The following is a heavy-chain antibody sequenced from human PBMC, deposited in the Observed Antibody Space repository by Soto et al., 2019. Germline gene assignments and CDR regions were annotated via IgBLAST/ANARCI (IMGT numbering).Heavy chain of an antibody. CDR2: INPNSGGT. V-gene: IGHV1-2*04. D-gene: IGHD3-10*01. Sequence: ASVKVSCKASGYTFTGYYMHWVRQAPGQGLEWMGWINPNSGGTNYAQKFQGWVTMTRDTSISTAYMELSRLRSDDTAVYYCARAVVRGGISWFDPWGQGTLVTVSS. J-gene: IGHJ5*02. CDR3: ARAVVRGGISWFDP. CDR1: GYTFTGYY.